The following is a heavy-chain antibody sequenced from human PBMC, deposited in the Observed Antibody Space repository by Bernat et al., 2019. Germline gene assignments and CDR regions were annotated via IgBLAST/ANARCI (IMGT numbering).Heavy chain of an antibody. D-gene: IGHD3-10*01. V-gene: IGHV2-70*15. J-gene: IGHJ4*02. CDR1: GFSLSTSGMC. CDR2: IDWDDDK. CDR3: ARTNGELLPFAFDY. Sequence: QVTSRESGPALVKPTQTLTLTCTFSGFSLSTSGMCVSWIRQPPGKALEWLARIDWDDDKYYSTSLKTRLTISKDTSKNQVVLTMTNMDTVDTATYYCARTNGELLPFAFDYWGQGTLVTVSS.